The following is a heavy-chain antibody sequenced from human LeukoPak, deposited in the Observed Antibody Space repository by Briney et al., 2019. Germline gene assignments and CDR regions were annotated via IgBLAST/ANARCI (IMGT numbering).Heavy chain of an antibody. CDR1: GYTFTTFY. J-gene: IGHJ4*02. CDR2: INPSGGST. V-gene: IGHV1-46*01. CDR3: ARATHYYFEY. Sequence: ASVKVSCKASGYTFTTFYMHWVRQAPGQGLEWMGIINPSGGSTSYPQRFQGRVTMTTDTSTRTVYMELSSLRSEGTALYYCARATHYYFEYWGQGTLVTVSS.